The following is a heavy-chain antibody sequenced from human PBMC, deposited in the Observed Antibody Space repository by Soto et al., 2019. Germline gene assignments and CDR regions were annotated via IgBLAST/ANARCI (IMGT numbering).Heavy chain of an antibody. CDR1: GGTFSSYA. J-gene: IGHJ4*02. CDR3: ATDLFPDYADAWVTFRPADY. Sequence: GASVKVSCKASGGTFSSYAISWVRQAPGQGLEWMGGIIPIIGKTNYAQNFQGRVTITADTSTDTAYMEVTSLRSEDTAVYYCATDLFPDYADAWVTFRPADYWGQGTQVTVSS. V-gene: IGHV1-69*10. CDR2: IIPIIGKT. D-gene: IGHD3-16*02.